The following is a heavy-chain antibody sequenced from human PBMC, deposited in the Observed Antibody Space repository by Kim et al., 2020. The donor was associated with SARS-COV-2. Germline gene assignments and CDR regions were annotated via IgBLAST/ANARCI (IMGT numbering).Heavy chain of an antibody. CDR1: GGSISSGGYY. CDR2: IYYSGST. CDR3: ARDHGMKNWFDP. J-gene: IGHJ5*02. V-gene: IGHV4-31*03. Sequence: SETLSLTCTVSGGSISSGGYYWSWIRQHPGKGLEWIGYIYYSGSTYYNPSLKSRVTISVDTSKNQFSLKLSSVTAADTAVYYCARDHGMKNWFDPWGQGTLVTVSS.